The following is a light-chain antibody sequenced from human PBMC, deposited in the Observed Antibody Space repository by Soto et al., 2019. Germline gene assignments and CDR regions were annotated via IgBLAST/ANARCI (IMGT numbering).Light chain of an antibody. CDR3: ISYAGSNIVV. CDR1: SSDVGGYNF. V-gene: IGLV2-8*01. J-gene: IGLJ2*01. CDR2: EVS. Sequence: QSALTQPPSASGSPGQSVTISCTGTSSDVGGYNFVSWYQQHPGKAPKLMIYEVSERPSGVPDRFSGSKSGNTASLTVSGLQAQDEADYYCISYAGSNIVVFGGGTKVTVL.